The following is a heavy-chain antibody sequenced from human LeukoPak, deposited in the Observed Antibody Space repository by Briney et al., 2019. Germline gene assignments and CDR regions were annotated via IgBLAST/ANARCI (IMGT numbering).Heavy chain of an antibody. Sequence: PGRSLRLAWAASGFTLDDYGMHWGRHARGKGREWGSCISGNSGSISYADSVKGRFTISRDHAKHSLYLQINSLRAEDTAVYYCAREYMWWPSRPESSPRAFDIWGPGTIVTVSS. V-gene: IGHV3-9*01. J-gene: IGHJ3*02. CDR2: ISGNSGSI. D-gene: IGHD2-21*01. CDR3: AREYMWWPSRPESSPRAFDI. CDR1: GFTLDDYG.